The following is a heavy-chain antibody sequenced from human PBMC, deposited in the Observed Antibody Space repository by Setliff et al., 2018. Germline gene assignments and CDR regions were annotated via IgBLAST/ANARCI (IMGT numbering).Heavy chain of an antibody. V-gene: IGHV4-61*09. CDR1: GDSISSGSYY. D-gene: IGHD1-26*01. CDR3: ARGGDSGSYFLANHDAFDI. CDR2: FHTGGST. J-gene: IGHJ3*02. Sequence: LSLTCTVSGDSISSGSYYWTWIRQPAGKGLEWIGHFHTGGSTNYNRSLRSRVTISVDTSKNQFSLKLSSVTAADTAVYYCARGGDSGSYFLANHDAFDIWGQGTMVTVSS.